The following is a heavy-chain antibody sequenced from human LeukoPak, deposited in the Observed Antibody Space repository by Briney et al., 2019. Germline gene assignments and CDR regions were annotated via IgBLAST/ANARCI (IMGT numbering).Heavy chain of an antibody. J-gene: IGHJ1*01. CDR1: GSTFSSYA. CDR3: AKGAYDSSGYAPRPFGH. V-gene: IGHV3-23*01. D-gene: IGHD3-22*01. Sequence: GGPLRLSCAASGSTFSSYAMSWVRQAPGKGLEWVSAISGSGGSTYYADSVKGRFTISRDNSKNTLYLQMNSLRAEDTAVYYCAKGAYDSSGYAPRPFGHWGQGTLVTVSS. CDR2: ISGSGGST.